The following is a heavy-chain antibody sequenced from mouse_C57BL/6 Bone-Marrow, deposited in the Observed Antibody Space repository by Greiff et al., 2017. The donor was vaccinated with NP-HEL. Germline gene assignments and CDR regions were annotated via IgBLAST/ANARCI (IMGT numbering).Heavy chain of an antibody. D-gene: IGHD2-4*01. V-gene: IGHV1-47*01. CDR2: FHPYNDDT. Sequence: QVQLKESGAELVKPGASVKMSCKASGYTFTTYPIEWMKQNHGKSLEWIGNFHPYNDDTKYNEKFKGKATLTVEKSSSTVYLESSRLTSDDSAVYYCAIRYDYDGWFAYWGQGTLVTVSA. CDR1: GYTFTTYP. J-gene: IGHJ3*01. CDR3: AIRYDYDGWFAY.